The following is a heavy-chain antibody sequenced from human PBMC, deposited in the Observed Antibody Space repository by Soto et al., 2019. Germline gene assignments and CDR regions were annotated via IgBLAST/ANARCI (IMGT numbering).Heavy chain of an antibody. CDR2: IWFDGSNK. J-gene: IGHJ4*02. CDR3: ATTGPY. CDR1: GFTFSSYG. Sequence: AGGALRLSCGGSGFTFSSYGMHWVRQAPGKGLEWVAVIWFDGSNKFYADSVKGRFTISRDNSKNTVSLQMNSLRDEDSAAYYCATTGPYWGQGTLVTVSS. V-gene: IGHV3-33*01.